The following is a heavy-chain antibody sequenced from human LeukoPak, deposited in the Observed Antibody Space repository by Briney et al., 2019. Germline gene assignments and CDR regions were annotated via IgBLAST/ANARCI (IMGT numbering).Heavy chain of an antibody. D-gene: IGHD4-17*01. Sequence: GSSVKVSCKASGYTFTGYHMHWVRQAPGQGLEWMGWINPNSGGTNYAQKFQGRVTMTRDTSISTAYMELSRLRSDDTAVYYCARVWSATVTYYYYGMDVWGQGTTVTVSS. V-gene: IGHV1-2*02. CDR2: INPNSGGT. J-gene: IGHJ6*02. CDR1: GYTFTGYH. CDR3: ARVWSATVTYYYYGMDV.